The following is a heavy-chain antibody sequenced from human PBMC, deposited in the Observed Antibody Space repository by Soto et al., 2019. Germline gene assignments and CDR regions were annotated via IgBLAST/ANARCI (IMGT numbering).Heavy chain of an antibody. D-gene: IGHD6-13*01. CDR2: IYWNDDK. CDR1: GFSLSTSGVG. J-gene: IGHJ5*02. CDR3: ARRSIAPLKVNLFDP. Sequence: QITLKESGPTLVKPTQTLTLTCTFSGFSLSTSGVGVGWIRQPPGKALEWLALIYWNDDKRYSPSLKSRLTISMDTSKNPVVRTMTNMDPVDTASYYCARRSIAPLKVNLFDPWGQGTLVTVAS. V-gene: IGHV2-5*01.